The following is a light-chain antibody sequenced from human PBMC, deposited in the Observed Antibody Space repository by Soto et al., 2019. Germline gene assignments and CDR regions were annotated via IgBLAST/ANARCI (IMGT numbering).Light chain of an antibody. V-gene: IGKV3-20*01. Sequence: EIVLTQSPGTLSLSLGERATLSCRASQSVSNNYLAWYQQKPGQAPRLLIYGASNRATGIPDRFSGSGSGADFALTISRLEPEDFSVYYYQQYGSSDTFGQGTKVDIK. J-gene: IGKJ1*01. CDR2: GAS. CDR1: QSVSNNY. CDR3: QQYGSSDT.